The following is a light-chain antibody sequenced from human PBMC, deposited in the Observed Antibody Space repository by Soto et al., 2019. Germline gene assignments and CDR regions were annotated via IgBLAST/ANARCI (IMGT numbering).Light chain of an antibody. J-gene: IGKJ4*01. Sequence: DIQMTQSPSSLSASVGDTVTITCRTSQSITGFLNWYQGKPGKAPKLLIYAASTLESGVPSRFSGSGSGTDFTLTISSLQPEDSATYYCEQSYSTPPLTFGGGTKVDIK. V-gene: IGKV1-39*01. CDR1: QSITGF. CDR2: AAS. CDR3: EQSYSTPPLT.